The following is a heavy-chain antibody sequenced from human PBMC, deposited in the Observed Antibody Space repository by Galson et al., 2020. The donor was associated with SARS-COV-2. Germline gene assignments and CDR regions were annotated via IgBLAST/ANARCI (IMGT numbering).Heavy chain of an antibody. D-gene: IGHD3-22*01. CDR2: IYFDGSEK. Sequence: GESLKISCAASGFTFSDHAMHWVRQAPGKGLEWVAQIYFDGSEKYYGDSVKGRFTISRDSSKNTVYLQMNNLRADDTAVYYCARDGQSSSGGAFDYWGQGTLLTVSS. CDR1: GFTFSDHA. CDR3: ARDGQSSSGGAFDY. J-gene: IGHJ4*02. V-gene: IGHV3-33*01.